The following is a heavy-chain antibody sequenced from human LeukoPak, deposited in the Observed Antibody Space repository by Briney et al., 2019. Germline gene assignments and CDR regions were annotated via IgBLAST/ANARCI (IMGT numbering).Heavy chain of an antibody. J-gene: IGHJ4*02. V-gene: IGHV4-31*03. D-gene: IGHD3-10*01. CDR3: ARGSRGPFDY. Sequence: PSETLSLTCTVSGGSISSGGYYWSWIRQHPGKGLEWIGYIYYSGCTYYNPSLKGRVTISVDTSKNQFSLKLSSVTAADTAVYYCARGSRGPFDYWGQGTLVTVSS. CDR1: GGSISSGGYY. CDR2: IYYSGCT.